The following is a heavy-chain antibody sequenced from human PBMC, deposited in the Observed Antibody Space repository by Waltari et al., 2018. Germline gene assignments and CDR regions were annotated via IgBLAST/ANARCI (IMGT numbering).Heavy chain of an antibody. D-gene: IGHD6-19*01. J-gene: IGHJ5*02. Sequence: VHLVQSGAEVKKPAASVKVSCKASVYTVSTYGITWVRQAPGQGLEWMGWISAHNGNTNHAQKFQDRVTLTTDTSTNTAYMELRSLTSDDTAVYYCATAVGGNMEFDNWGQGTLVTVSS. CDR2: ISAHNGNT. CDR3: ATAVGGNMEFDN. V-gene: IGHV1-18*01. CDR1: VYTVSTYG.